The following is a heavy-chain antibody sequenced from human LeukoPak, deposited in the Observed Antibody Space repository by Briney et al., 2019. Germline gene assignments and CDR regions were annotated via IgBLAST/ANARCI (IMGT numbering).Heavy chain of an antibody. CDR2: INSDGSST. J-gene: IGHJ4*02. CDR3: AKSGLNRFDY. D-gene: IGHD2-15*01. V-gene: IGHV3-74*01. Sequence: GSLRLSCAAPGFTFSSYWMHWVRQAPGKGLVWVSRINSDGSSTSYADSVKGRFTISRDNSKNTLYLQMNSLRTEDTAVYYCAKSGLNRFDYWGQGTLVTVSS. CDR1: GFTFSSYW.